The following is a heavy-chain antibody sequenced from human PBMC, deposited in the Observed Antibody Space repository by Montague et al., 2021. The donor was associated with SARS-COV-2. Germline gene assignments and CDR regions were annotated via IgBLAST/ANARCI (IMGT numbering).Heavy chain of an antibody. J-gene: IGHJ4*02. D-gene: IGHD3-16*01. Sequence: SLRLSCAASGFTFSSYAMRWVRPAPGKGLEWVSTITGSGGSPYYADSVKGRFTISRDNSKNTLYLQMNSLRAEDTAVYYCAKGGVWGRRGVTTFDYWGQGTLVTVSS. V-gene: IGHV3-23*01. CDR3: AKGGVWGRRGVTTFDY. CDR2: ITGSGGSP. CDR1: GFTFSSYA.